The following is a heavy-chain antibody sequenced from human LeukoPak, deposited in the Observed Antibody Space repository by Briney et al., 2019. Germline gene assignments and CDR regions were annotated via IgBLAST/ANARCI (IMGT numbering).Heavy chain of an antibody. Sequence: PGGSLRLSCAASGFTFSDYYMSWVRQAPGKGLEWVSAISGSGGSTYYADSVKGRFTISRDNSKNTLYLQMNSLRAEDTAVYYCAKDRRITGIAAAVNYFDYWGQGTLVTVSS. CDR1: GFTFSDYY. J-gene: IGHJ4*02. CDR3: AKDRRITGIAAAVNYFDY. CDR2: ISGSGGST. D-gene: IGHD6-13*01. V-gene: IGHV3-23*01.